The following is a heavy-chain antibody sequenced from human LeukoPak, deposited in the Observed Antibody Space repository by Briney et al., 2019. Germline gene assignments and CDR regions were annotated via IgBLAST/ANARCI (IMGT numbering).Heavy chain of an antibody. V-gene: IGHV3-21*01. CDR3: ASSDLVWDY. CDR1: GFTVSSNY. Sequence: GGSLRLSCAASGFTVSSNYMSWVRQAPGKGLEWVSSISSSSSYIYYADSVKGRFTISRDNAKNSLYLQMNSLRAEDTAVYYCASSDLVWDYWGQGTLVTVSS. CDR2: ISSSSSYI. D-gene: IGHD3-16*01. J-gene: IGHJ4*02.